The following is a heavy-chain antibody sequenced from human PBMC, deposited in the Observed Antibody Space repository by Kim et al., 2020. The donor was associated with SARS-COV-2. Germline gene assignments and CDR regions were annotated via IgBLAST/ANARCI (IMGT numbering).Heavy chain of an antibody. CDR3: AGICGTTSCADDY. J-gene: IGHJ4*02. CDR1: GFTFSNYG. V-gene: IGHV3-23*01. CDR2: ISFGGVT. D-gene: IGHD2-2*01. Sequence: GGSLRLSCAASGFTFSNYGVSWVRQAPGKGLEWVSAISFGGVTDYADSVRGRFTTSRDNPKSTVYLQMNSLRAEDTAVYYCAGICGTTSCADDYWGQGTLVTVSS.